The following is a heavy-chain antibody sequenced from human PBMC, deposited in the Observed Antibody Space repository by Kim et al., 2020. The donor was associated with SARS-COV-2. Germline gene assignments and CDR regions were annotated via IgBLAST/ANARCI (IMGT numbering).Heavy chain of an antibody. CDR2: ISYDGSNK. V-gene: IGHV3-30*04. D-gene: IGHD2-15*01. CDR1: GFTFSSYA. J-gene: IGHJ4*01. CDR3: ARDPLPGIAAPFFDY. Sequence: GGSLRLSCAASGFTFSSYAMHWVRQAPGKGLEWVAVISYDGSNKYYADSVKGRFTISRDNSKNTLYLQMNSLRAEDTAVYYCARDPLPGIAAPFFDYWG.